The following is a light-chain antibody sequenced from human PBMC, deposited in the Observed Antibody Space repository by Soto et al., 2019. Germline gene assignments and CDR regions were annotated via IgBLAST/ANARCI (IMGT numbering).Light chain of an antibody. CDR2: GAS. CDR1: QSVSSSY. CDR3: QQYGSSPPT. V-gene: IGKV3-20*01. J-gene: IGKJ5*01. Sequence: EIVLTQSPGTLSLSPGERATLSCRASQSVSSSYLASYQQKPGQAPRLLIYGASSRAAGIPDRFSGSGSGTDFTLTISRLEPEDFAVYYCQQYGSSPPTFGQGTRLEIK.